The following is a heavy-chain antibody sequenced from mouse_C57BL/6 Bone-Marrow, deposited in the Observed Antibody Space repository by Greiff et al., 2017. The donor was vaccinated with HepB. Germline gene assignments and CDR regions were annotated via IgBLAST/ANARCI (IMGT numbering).Heavy chain of an antibody. J-gene: IGHJ1*03. CDR3: ARPRVRWYFDV. D-gene: IGHD2-1*01. CDR1: GYAFTNYL. CDR2: INPGSGGT. Sequence: VQLQQSGAELVRPGTSVKVSCKASGYAFTNYLIEWVKQRPGQGLEWIGVINPGSGGTNYNEKFKGKATLTADKSSSTAYMQLSSLTSEDSAVYFCARPRVRWYFDVWGTGTTVTVSS. V-gene: IGHV1-54*01.